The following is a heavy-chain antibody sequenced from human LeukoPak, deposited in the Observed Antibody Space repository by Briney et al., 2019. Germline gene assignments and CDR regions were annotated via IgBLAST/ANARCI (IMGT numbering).Heavy chain of an antibody. D-gene: IGHD3-3*01. V-gene: IGHV4-34*01. J-gene: IGHJ5*02. Sequence: SETLSLTCAVYGGSFSGNYWSWIRQPPGKGLEWIGEINHSGSTNYNPSLKSRVTISVDTSKNQFSLKLSSVTAADTAVYYCARAPAIFGVVGNWFDPRGQGTLVTVSS. CDR3: ARAPAIFGVVGNWFDP. CDR2: INHSGST. CDR1: GGSFSGNY.